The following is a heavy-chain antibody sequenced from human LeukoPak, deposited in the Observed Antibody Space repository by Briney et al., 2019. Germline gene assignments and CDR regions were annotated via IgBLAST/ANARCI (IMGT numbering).Heavy chain of an antibody. J-gene: IGHJ4*02. CDR3: ARDVAPYCSSTSCYSEEVDY. V-gene: IGHV4-4*07. D-gene: IGHD2-2*01. Sequence: SETLSLTCSVSGGSISSYYWSWIRQPAGKGLEWIGRIYTSGSTNYNPSLKSRVTISVDTSKNQFSLKLSSVTAADTAVYYCARDVAPYCSSTSCYSEEVDYWGQGTLVTVSS. CDR2: IYTSGST. CDR1: GGSISSYY.